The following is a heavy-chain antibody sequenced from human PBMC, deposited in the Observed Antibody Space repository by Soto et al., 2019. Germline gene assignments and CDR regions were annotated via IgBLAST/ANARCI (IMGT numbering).Heavy chain of an antibody. V-gene: IGHV1-69*02. J-gene: IGHJ4*02. CDR2: IIPILGIA. D-gene: IGHD1-26*01. CDR1: GGTFSSYT. Sequence: QVQLVQSGAEVKKPGSSVKVSCKASGGTFSSYTISWVRQAPGQGLEWMGRIIPILGIANYAQKFQGRVTITADKSTSTAYMELSSLRSEDTAVYYCARGWEDYYFDYWGQGTPVTVSS. CDR3: ARGWEDYYFDY.